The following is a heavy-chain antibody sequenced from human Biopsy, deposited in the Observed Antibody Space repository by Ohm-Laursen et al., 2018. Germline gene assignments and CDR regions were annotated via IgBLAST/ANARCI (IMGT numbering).Heavy chain of an antibody. J-gene: IGHJ4*02. Sequence: SLRLSCSASGFTFSNYAMGWVRQAPGKGLECVSSIGSDARSTLYADSAQGRFTISRDNSKNTLYLQIDNLRAEDTALYYCARAGPYYSDFWGQGTLVTVSS. CDR2: IGSDARST. CDR3: ARAGPYYSDF. V-gene: IGHV3-23*01. CDR1: GFTFSNYA.